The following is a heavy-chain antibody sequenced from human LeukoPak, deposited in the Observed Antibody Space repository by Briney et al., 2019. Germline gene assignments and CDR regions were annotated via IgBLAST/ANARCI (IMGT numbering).Heavy chain of an antibody. Sequence: GGSLRLSCEASGFNVSSNYMTWVRQAPGKGLEWVSLIYGDGTTDYADSVKGRFHISRHNSKNTLYPQMNSLRAVDTAVYYCARGIIYLDYWGQGTLVTVSS. CDR1: GFNVSSNY. CDR3: ARGIIYLDY. V-gene: IGHV3-53*04. D-gene: IGHD3-10*01. J-gene: IGHJ4*02. CDR2: IYGDGTT.